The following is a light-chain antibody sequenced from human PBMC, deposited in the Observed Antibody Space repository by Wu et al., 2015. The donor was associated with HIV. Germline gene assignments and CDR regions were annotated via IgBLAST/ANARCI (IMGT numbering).Light chain of an antibody. J-gene: IGKJ1*01. V-gene: IGKV3-15*01. CDR2: GAS. Sequence: EIVMTQSPATLSVSPGERATLSCRASQSVSSNLAWYQQKPGQAPRLLIYGASTRATGFPARFGGSGSGTEFTLTISSMQSEDFAIYYCHQYNNWPPKSTFGQGTKVDIK. CDR3: HQYNNWPPKST. CDR1: QSVSSN.